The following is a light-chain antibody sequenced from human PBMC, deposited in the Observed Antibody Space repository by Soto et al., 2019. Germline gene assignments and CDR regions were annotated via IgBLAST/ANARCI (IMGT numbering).Light chain of an antibody. CDR1: TSNIGSNY. J-gene: IGLJ1*01. V-gene: IGLV1-47*01. CDR2: SNN. CDR3: ATWDDSLNGFYV. Sequence: QSALTQPPSASGTPGQGVTISCSGSTSNIGSNYVYWYQQLPGTAPKLLIYSNNQRPSGVPDRFSGSKSGTSASLAISGLRSDDEADYFCATWDDSLNGFYVFGTGTKVTVL.